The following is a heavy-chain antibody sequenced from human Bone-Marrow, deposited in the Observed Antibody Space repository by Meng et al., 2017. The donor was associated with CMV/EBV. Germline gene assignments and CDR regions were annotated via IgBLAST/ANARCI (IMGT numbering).Heavy chain of an antibody. D-gene: IGHD2-2*01. Sequence: ASVKVSCKASGYTFINFGFSWVRQAPGQGLQWMGWISTYNGNTNYAQKLQGRVTMTTDTSTSTAYMELRSLRSDDTAVYYCARWDIVVVPAAPDGMDVWGQGTTVTVSS. CDR1: GYTFINFG. CDR2: ISTYNGNT. CDR3: ARWDIVVVPAAPDGMDV. V-gene: IGHV1-18*01. J-gene: IGHJ6*02.